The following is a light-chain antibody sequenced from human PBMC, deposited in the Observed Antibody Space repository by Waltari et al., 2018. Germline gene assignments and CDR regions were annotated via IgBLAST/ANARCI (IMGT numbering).Light chain of an antibody. J-gene: IGKJ1*01. Sequence: DIQMTQSPSSLSASVGDRVTITCRASENVNKYLNWYQQKPGKAPKLQIYKASTLQSGVPSRFSGSGSGTDYTFTISSLQSEDVATYYCQHNYGTPWTFGQGTKVEIK. CDR3: QHNYGTPWT. V-gene: IGKV1-39*01. CDR2: KAS. CDR1: ENVNKY.